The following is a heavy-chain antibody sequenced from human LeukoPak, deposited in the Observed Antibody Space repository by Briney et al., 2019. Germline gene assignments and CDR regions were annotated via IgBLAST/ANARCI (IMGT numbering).Heavy chain of an antibody. CDR3: AKGIGSSWY. V-gene: IGHV3-30*18. CDR1: GFTFSSYG. D-gene: IGHD6-13*01. J-gene: IGHJ4*02. CDR2: ISYDGSNK. Sequence: GGSLRLSCAAPGFTFSSYGMHWVRQAPGKGLEWVAVISYDGSNKYYADSVKGRFTISRHNSKNTLYLQMNSLRAEDTAVYYCAKGIGSSWYWGQGTLVTVSS.